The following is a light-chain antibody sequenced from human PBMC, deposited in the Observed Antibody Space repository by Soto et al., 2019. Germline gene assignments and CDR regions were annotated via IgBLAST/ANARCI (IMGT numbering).Light chain of an antibody. Sequence: DIQMTQSPSSLSASVGDRVTITCRASQGISNSLAWYQQKPGKVPKLLIYAASTLQSGVPSRFSGSGSGTDFTRTISSLQPEDVATYYCQKYNSAPLTFGPGTKVYIK. CDR1: QGISNS. J-gene: IGKJ3*01. CDR2: AAS. CDR3: QKYNSAPLT. V-gene: IGKV1-27*01.